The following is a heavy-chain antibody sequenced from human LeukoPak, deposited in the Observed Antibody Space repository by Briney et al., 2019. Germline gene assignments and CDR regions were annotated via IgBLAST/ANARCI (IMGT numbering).Heavy chain of an antibody. Sequence: PGGSLRLSCAASGFTFSSYAMHWVRQAPGKGLEWVAVISYDGSNKYYADSVKGRFTISRDNSKNTLYLQMNSLRAEDTAVYYCAKGYLDYYGSGSYPGRLLDIWGQGTMVTVSS. D-gene: IGHD3-10*01. CDR1: GFTFSSYA. CDR2: ISYDGSNK. CDR3: AKGYLDYYGSGSYPGRLLDI. V-gene: IGHV3-30-3*01. J-gene: IGHJ3*02.